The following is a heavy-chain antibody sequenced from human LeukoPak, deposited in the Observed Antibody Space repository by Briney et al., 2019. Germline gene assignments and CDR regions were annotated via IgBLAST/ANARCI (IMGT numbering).Heavy chain of an antibody. V-gene: IGHV3-23*01. CDR2: ISSSGSNT. CDR1: GFTFSGYA. CDR3: AKDIYYFDY. Sequence: GGSLRLSCAASGFTFSGYAMTWVRQAPGKGLEWVSSISSSGSNTYYADSVKGRFTISRDNSKNTLYLQMNSLRAEDTAIYYCAKDIYYFDYWGQGTLVTVSS. J-gene: IGHJ4*02.